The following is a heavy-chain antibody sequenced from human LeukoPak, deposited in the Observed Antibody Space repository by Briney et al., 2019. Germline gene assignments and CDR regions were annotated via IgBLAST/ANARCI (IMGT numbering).Heavy chain of an antibody. Sequence: PGGSLRLSCTTSGFTFGDYAMSWFRQAPGKGLEWVGFIRSKIYGGAIEYAASVKGRFTISRDDSKSIAYLRMNSLRTEDTGLYYCARDQLGGDPGNYYYYYMDVWGKGTTVTVPS. CDR2: IRSKIYGGAI. V-gene: IGHV3-49*03. D-gene: IGHD4-17*01. CDR1: GFTFGDYA. CDR3: ARDQLGGDPGNYYYYYMDV. J-gene: IGHJ6*03.